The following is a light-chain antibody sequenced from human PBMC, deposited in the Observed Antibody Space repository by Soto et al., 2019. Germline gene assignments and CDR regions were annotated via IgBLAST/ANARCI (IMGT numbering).Light chain of an antibody. CDR1: QDISNY. J-gene: IGKJ2*01. Sequence: DIQMTQSPSSLSASVGDRVTITCQASQDISNYLNWYQQKPGKAPKLLIYDASNLETGVPSRFSGSGSAIDFTLTISSLQPEDIATYYCQQYASLPQTFGQGTKLEIK. V-gene: IGKV1-33*01. CDR2: DAS. CDR3: QQYASLPQT.